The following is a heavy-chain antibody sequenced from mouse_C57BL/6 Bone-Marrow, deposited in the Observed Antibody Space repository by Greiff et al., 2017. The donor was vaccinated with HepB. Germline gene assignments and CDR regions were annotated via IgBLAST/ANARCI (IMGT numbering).Heavy chain of an antibody. CDR2: ISNGGGST. Sequence: DVQLVESGGGLVQPGGSLKLSCAASGFTFSDYYMYWVRQTPEKRLEWVAYISNGGGSTYYPETVKGRFTISSDNAKNTLYLQMSRLKSEDTSMYYCARQVIYDGYYVYYYAMDYWGQGTSVTVSS. V-gene: IGHV5-12*01. D-gene: IGHD2-3*01. CDR1: GFTFSDYY. CDR3: ARQVIYDGYYVYYYAMDY. J-gene: IGHJ4*01.